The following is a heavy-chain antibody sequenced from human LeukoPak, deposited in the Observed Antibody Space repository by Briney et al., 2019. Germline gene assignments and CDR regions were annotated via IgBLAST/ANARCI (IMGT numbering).Heavy chain of an antibody. V-gene: IGHV5-10-1*01. CDR2: IDPSDSYT. CDR3: ARQGDGYNLVYYFDY. D-gene: IGHD5-24*01. Sequence: GESLQISCKGSGYSFTSYWISWVRQMPGKGLEWMGRIDPSDSYTNYSPSFQGHVTISADKSISTAYLQWSSLKASDTAMYYCARQGDGYNLVYYFDYWGQGTLVTVSS. CDR1: GYSFTSYW. J-gene: IGHJ4*02.